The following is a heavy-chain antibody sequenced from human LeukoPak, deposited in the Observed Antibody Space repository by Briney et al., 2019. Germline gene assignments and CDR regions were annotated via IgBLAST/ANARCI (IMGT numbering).Heavy chain of an antibody. D-gene: IGHD2-15*01. CDR2: ISGSGGST. CDR1: GFTFSNYA. CDR3: AKRRDIAGASGYGMDV. J-gene: IGHJ6*02. V-gene: IGHV3-23*01. Sequence: GGSLRLSCAASGFTFSNYAMRWIRQTPGKGLEWVSGISGSGGSTYYADAVKGRFSISRDNSRSTLYLQMNSLRVEDTAVYYCAKRRDIAGASGYGMDVWGQGTTVTVSS.